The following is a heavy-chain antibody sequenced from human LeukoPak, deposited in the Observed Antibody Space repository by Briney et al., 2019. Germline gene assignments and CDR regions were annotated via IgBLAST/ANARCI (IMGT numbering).Heavy chain of an antibody. Sequence: GGSLRLSRAASGFTFSSYAMSWVRQAPGKGLEWVSAISGSGGSTYYADSVKGRFTISRDNSKNTLYLQMNSLRAEDTAVYYCAKAVTYYYGSGSYYNSLWGNYYYYMDVWGKGTTVTVSS. CDR2: ISGSGGST. V-gene: IGHV3-23*01. CDR3: AKAVTYYYGSGSYYNSLWGNYYYYMDV. CDR1: GFTFSSYA. D-gene: IGHD3-10*01. J-gene: IGHJ6*03.